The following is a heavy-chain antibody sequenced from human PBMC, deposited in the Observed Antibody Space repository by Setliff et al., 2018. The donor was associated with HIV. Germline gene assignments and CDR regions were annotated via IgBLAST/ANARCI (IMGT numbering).Heavy chain of an antibody. CDR3: VRGYYYDKTGYGTFDI. V-gene: IGHV1-18*04. Sequence: ASVKVSCKASGYTFTAYGITWVRQAPGQGLEWMGWMSAYSGDTKYAQKIQGRVNMTRDTSTDTAYVELRSPRFDDTALYYCVRGYYYDKTGYGTFDIWGQGTVVTVS. CDR1: GYTFTAYG. CDR2: MSAYSGDT. D-gene: IGHD3-22*01. J-gene: IGHJ3*02.